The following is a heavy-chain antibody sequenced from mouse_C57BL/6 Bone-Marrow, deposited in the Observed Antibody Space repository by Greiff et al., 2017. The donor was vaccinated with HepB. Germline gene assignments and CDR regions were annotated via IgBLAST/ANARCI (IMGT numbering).Heavy chain of an antibody. V-gene: IGHV1-53*01. CDR1: GYTFTSYW. CDR3: ARGGIYPYAMDY. J-gene: IGHJ4*01. Sequence: QVHVKQSGTELVKPGASVKLSCKASGYTFTSYWMHWVKQRPGQGLEWIGNINPSNGGTNYNEKFKSKATLTVDKSSSTAYMQLSSLTSEDSAVYYCARGGIYPYAMDYWGQGTSVTVSS. D-gene: IGHD1-1*02. CDR2: INPSNGGT.